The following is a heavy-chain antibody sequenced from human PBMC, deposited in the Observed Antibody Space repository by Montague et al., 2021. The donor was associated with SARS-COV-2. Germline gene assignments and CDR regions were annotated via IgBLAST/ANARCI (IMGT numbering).Heavy chain of an antibody. CDR3: ARRGRKLLPVATTIGGFDI. Sequence: SETLSLTCTVSGGSISSNNYYWDWLRQPPGKGLEWIGSIYDSGSTYYNPSLKSRVTISVDTSKNHFSLKLNSATAADTAVYYCARRGRKLLPVATTIGGFDIWGQGTMVTVSS. J-gene: IGHJ3*02. CDR2: IYDSGST. CDR1: GGSISSNNYY. D-gene: IGHD5-12*01. V-gene: IGHV4-39*02.